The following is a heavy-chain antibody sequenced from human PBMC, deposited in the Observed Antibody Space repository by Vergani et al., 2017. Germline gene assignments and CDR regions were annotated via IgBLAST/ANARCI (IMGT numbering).Heavy chain of an antibody. V-gene: IGHV1-18*01. CDR3: SDDTAVYYCARNSAYDQEALDY. J-gene: IGHJ4*02. D-gene: IGHD5-12*01. CDR1: GYTFTSYG. CDR2: ISAYNGNT. Sequence: QVQLVQSGAEVKKPGASVKVSCKASGYTFTSYGISWVRQAPGQGLEWMGWISAYNGNTNYAQKFQGRVTMTRDTSISTAYMELSRLRSDDTLSRLRSDDTAVYYCARNSAYDQEALDYWGQGTLVTVSS.